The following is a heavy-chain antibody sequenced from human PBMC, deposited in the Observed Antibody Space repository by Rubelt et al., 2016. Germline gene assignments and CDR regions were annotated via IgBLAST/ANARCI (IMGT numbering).Heavy chain of an antibody. V-gene: IGHV1-46*03. D-gene: IGHD3-10*01. CDR1: GYTFTSYY. Sequence: QVQLVQSGAEVKKPGASVKVSCKASGYTFTSYYMHWVRQAPGQGLEWMGIINPSGGSTSYGQKFQGRVTKTKTKSTGTVYMGLSSLRSEETAGYYCARDPGPRGNDYWGQGTLVTVSS. J-gene: IGHJ4*02. CDR2: INPSGGST. CDR3: ARDPGPRGNDY.